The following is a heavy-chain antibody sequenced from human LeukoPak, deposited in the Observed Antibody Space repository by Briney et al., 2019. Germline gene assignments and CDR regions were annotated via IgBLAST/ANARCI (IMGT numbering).Heavy chain of an antibody. CDR3: AKDLSGEFDY. CDR1: GFTFSNSG. Sequence: GGSLRLSCAASGFTFSNSGMHWVRQAPGKGLEWVAFIRFDGSSKFYTDSVKGRFTISRDNSKNTLNLQMNSLRAEDTAVYYCAKDLSGEFDYWGQGTLVTVSS. D-gene: IGHD7-27*01. V-gene: IGHV3-30*02. CDR2: IRFDGSSK. J-gene: IGHJ4*02.